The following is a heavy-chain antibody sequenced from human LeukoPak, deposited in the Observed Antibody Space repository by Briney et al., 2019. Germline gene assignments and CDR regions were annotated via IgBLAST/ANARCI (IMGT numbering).Heavy chain of an antibody. D-gene: IGHD1-26*01. Sequence: GGSLRLSCAVSGFTVSSNFMTWVRQAPGKGPEWVSVIYTSGVTYYADSVRGRFTISRDNSKNTLYLQMDSLTAEDTAVYYCAREDAGGTYSFDYWGQGTLVTVSS. J-gene: IGHJ4*02. V-gene: IGHV3-66*01. CDR3: AREDAGGTYSFDY. CDR2: IYTSGVT. CDR1: GFTVSSNF.